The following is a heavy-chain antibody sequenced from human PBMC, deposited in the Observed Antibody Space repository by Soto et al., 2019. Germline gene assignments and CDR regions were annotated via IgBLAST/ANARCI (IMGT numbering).Heavy chain of an antibody. D-gene: IGHD1-26*01. Sequence: PGGSLRLSCAASGFTFSSYGMHWVRQAPGKGLEWVAVISHDGSNKYYADSVKGRFTISRDNSKNTLYLQMNSLRAEDTAVYYCAKGIRRSGSYSYYYYYYGMDVWGQGTTLTVSS. CDR2: ISHDGSNK. J-gene: IGHJ6*02. CDR1: GFTFSSYG. CDR3: AKGIRRSGSYSYYYYYYGMDV. V-gene: IGHV3-30*18.